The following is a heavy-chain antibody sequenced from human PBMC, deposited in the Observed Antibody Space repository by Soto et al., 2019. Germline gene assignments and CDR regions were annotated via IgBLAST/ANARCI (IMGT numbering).Heavy chain of an antibody. Sequence: SETLSLTCAVYGGFLSESYWTWIRQPPGKGLEWIGETNHVGGTNYNPSLKSRVTMSVDTSQNQFSLRLISVTAADTAMYFCVRIRYQLPSSVLWLDPWGQGTPVTVSS. J-gene: IGHJ5*02. CDR2: TNHVGGT. V-gene: IGHV4-34*01. CDR1: GGFLSESY. CDR3: VRIRYQLPSSVLWLDP. D-gene: IGHD3-16*01.